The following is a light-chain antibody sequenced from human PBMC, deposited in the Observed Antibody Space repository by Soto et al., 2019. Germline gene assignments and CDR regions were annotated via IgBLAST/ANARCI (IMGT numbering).Light chain of an antibody. CDR2: AAS. Sequence: MTQSPATLSVSLGEGVTLSCRASEDIDNTLAWYQHKPGQAPKLLIYAASTWATGVPSRFSGSRSGTEFTLTINSLQAEDCAVYYCQRYNNWPVTFGGGAKVDNK. J-gene: IGKJ4*01. CDR1: EDIDNT. V-gene: IGKV3-15*01. CDR3: QRYNNWPVT.